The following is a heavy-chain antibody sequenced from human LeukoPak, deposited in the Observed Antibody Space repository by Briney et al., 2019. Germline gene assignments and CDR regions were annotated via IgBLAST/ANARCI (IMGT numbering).Heavy chain of an antibody. Sequence: GGSLRLSCAASGFTFSSYGMHWVRQAPGKGLEWVAVISYDGSNKYYADSVKGRFTISRDNSKNTLYLQMNSLRAEDTAVYYCAKDLDSNYVYYYYGMDVWGQGTTVTVSS. CDR1: GFTFSSYG. V-gene: IGHV3-30*18. CDR2: ISYDGSNK. J-gene: IGHJ6*02. D-gene: IGHD4-11*01. CDR3: AKDLDSNYVYYYYGMDV.